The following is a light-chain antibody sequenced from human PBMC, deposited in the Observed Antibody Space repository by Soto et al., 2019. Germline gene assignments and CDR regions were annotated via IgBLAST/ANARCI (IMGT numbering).Light chain of an antibody. Sequence: QSALTQPASVSGSPGQSITISCIGTSSDVGAYNYVSWYQQHPGKAPKLIIYEVSNRPSGVSNRFSGSKSGNTASLTIYGLQAEDEADYYCSSYTSSSTLYVFGTGTKLTVL. J-gene: IGLJ1*01. CDR2: EVS. CDR3: SSYTSSSTLYV. CDR1: SSDVGAYNY. V-gene: IGLV2-14*01.